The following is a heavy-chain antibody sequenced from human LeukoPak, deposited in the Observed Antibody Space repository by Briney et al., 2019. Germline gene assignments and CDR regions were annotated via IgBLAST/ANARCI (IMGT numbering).Heavy chain of an antibody. Sequence: GGPLRLSCAASGFTVSSNYMSWVRQAPGKGLEWVSVIYSGGSTYYADSVKGRFTISRDNSKNTLYLQMNSLRAEDTAVYYCARGIRGPAGVWRSYYGMDVWGQGTTVTVSS. V-gene: IGHV3-66*01. CDR1: GFTVSSNY. CDR3: ARGIRGPAGVWRSYYGMDV. CDR2: IYSGGST. D-gene: IGHD3-10*01. J-gene: IGHJ6*02.